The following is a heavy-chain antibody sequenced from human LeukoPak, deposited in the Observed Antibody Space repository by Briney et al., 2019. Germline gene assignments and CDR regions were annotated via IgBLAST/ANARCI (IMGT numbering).Heavy chain of an antibody. Sequence: PSETLSLTCTVSGGSISSSPYYWGWIRQPPGKGLEWIGSIYYSGSTYYNPSLKSRVTISVDSSKNQFSLKLSSVTAADTAVYYCARVGPYSSGWHGVSGSYLNDAFDIWGQGTMVTVSS. V-gene: IGHV4-39*07. D-gene: IGHD6-19*01. CDR3: ARVGPYSSGWHGVSGSYLNDAFDI. J-gene: IGHJ3*02. CDR1: GGSISSSPYY. CDR2: IYYSGST.